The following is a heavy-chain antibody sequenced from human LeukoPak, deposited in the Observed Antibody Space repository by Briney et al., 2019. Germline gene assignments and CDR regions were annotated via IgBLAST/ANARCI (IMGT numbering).Heavy chain of an antibody. J-gene: IGHJ2*01. D-gene: IGHD3-9*01. CDR3: ARGGYDILTGYPRYFDL. Sequence: SETLSLTCAVCSGSISSSNWWSWVRQPPGKGLEGIGEIYHSGSTNYNPSLKSRVTISVDKSKNQFSLKLSSVTAADTAVYYCARGGYDILTGYPRYFDLWGRGTLVTVSS. CDR1: SGSISSSNW. V-gene: IGHV4-4*02. CDR2: IYHSGST.